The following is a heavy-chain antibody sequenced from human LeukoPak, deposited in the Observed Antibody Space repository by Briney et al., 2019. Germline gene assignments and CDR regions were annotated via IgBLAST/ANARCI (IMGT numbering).Heavy chain of an antibody. D-gene: IGHD3-10*01. Sequence: SETLSLTCTVSGGSISSSSYYWGWIRQPPGKGLEWIGSIYYSGSTYYNPSLKSRVTISVDTSKNQFSLKLSSVTAADTAVYYCARDFGRAGAFDTWGQGTMVTVSS. CDR1: GGSISSSSYY. CDR2: IYYSGST. J-gene: IGHJ3*02. V-gene: IGHV4-39*07. CDR3: ARDFGRAGAFDT.